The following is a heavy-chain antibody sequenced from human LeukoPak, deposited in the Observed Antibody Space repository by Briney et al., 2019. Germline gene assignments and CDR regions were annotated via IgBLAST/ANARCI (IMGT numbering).Heavy chain of an antibody. V-gene: IGHV3-23*01. CDR2: ISGSGGST. CDR1: GFIFSSHE. CDR3: AKVKELLPPFFDY. Sequence: QPGGSLRLSCAASGFIFSSHEMNWVRQAPGKGLEWVSAISGSGGSTYYADSAKGRFTISRDDSKNTLYLQMNSLRAEDTAVYYCAKVKELLPPFFDYWGQGTLVTVSS. J-gene: IGHJ4*02. D-gene: IGHD3-10*01.